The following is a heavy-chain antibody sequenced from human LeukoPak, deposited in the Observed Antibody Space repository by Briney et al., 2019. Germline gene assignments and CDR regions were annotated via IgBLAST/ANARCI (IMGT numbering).Heavy chain of an antibody. CDR2: ISPNSGDT. CDR3: ASSTTPALSAWNAFDI. V-gene: IGHV1-2*02. D-gene: IGHD6-19*01. J-gene: IGHJ3*02. Sequence: VASVKVSCKASGHTFTVYYIHWVRQAPGQGLEWMGWISPNSGDTNYAQKFQGRVTMTRDTSISTAYMELSRLRSDDTAAYYCASSTTPALSAWNAFDIWGQGTVVPVSS. CDR1: GHTFTVYY.